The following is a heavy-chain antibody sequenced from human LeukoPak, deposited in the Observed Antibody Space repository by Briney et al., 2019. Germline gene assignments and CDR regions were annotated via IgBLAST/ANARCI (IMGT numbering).Heavy chain of an antibody. CDR3: ARLVGEDKILGVVGCFLP. CDR1: GGSISRSSYY. D-gene: IGHD3-3*01. J-gene: IGHJ5*02. CDR2: IYYSGST. Sequence: SETLSLTCTVSGGSISRSSYYWGWIRQPPGKGLQWIGSIYYSGSTYYNPSLKSRVTISVDTSKNQFSLKLSSVTDEHEGGEHCARLVGEDKILGVVGCFLPWGGGPLVTVPS. V-gene: IGHV4-39*01.